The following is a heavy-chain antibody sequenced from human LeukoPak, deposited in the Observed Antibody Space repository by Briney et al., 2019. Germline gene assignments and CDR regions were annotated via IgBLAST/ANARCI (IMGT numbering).Heavy chain of an antibody. Sequence: TGGPLRLSCTASGLTLSNYWMIWVRQAPGKGLQWVAKIKQDGSEKYHVDSVKGRFTISRDNAENSLYLQMNSLRVEDTAVYYCAARSSGNPYFWGQGTLVTVSS. CDR2: IKQDGSEK. CDR3: AARSSGNPYF. CDR1: GLTLSNYW. J-gene: IGHJ4*02. V-gene: IGHV3-7*03. D-gene: IGHD1-26*01.